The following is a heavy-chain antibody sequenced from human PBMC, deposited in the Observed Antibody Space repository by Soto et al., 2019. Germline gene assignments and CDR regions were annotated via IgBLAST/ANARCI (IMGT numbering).Heavy chain of an antibody. Sequence: QVQLVQSGAEVKKPGSSVKVSCKASGGTFSSYAISWVRQAPGQGLEWMGGIIPIFGTANYAQKFQGRVTITADESTSTAYMELSSLRSEDTAVYYCARPALGGNSGFYYYYGMDVWGQGTTVTVSS. CDR3: ARPALGGNSGFYYYYGMDV. V-gene: IGHV1-69*01. CDR2: IIPIFGTA. CDR1: GGTFSSYA. J-gene: IGHJ6*02. D-gene: IGHD2-21*02.